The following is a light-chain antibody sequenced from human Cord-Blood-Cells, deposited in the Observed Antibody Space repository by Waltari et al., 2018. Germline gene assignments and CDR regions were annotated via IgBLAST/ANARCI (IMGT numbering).Light chain of an antibody. CDR3: SSYTSSSTLV. CDR2: DVS. CDR1: SSDVGGYNS. V-gene: IGLV2-14*01. J-gene: IGLJ3*02. Sequence: QSALTQPPSVSGSPGQSIPISCPGPSSDVGGYNSVSWYQQHPGKAPKLMIYDVSNRPSGVSNRFSGSKSGNTASLTISGLQAEDEADYYCSSYTSSSTLVFGGGTKLTVL.